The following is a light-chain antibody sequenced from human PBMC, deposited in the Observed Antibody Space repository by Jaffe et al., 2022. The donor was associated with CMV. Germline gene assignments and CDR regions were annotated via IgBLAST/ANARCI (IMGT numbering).Light chain of an antibody. CDR1: QSISKY. CDR3: QQSYSALMYT. J-gene: IGKJ2*01. V-gene: IGKV1-39*01. CDR2: AAS. Sequence: DIQMTQSPSSLSASVGDRVTITCRASQSISKYLTWYQQKPGKAPKLLIYAASTLQNGVPSRFSGNGSGTDFSLTISGLQPEDFATYYCQQSYSALMYTFGQGTKLEI.